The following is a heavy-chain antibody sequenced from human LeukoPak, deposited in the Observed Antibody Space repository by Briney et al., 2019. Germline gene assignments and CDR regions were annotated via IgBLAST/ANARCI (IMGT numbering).Heavy chain of an antibody. CDR3: ARLQRSSSSYSWYYDAMDV. D-gene: IGHD6-13*01. CDR1: GYSFSNYW. CDR2: MYPGDSDT. J-gene: IGHJ6*02. Sequence: PGESLKISCKGSGYSFSNYWIAWVRQMPGKGLEWMGVMYPGDSDTRYSPSFQGQVTLSADKSINIAYLQWSSLKASDTAMYYCARLQRSSSSYSWYYDAMDVWGQGTTVIVSS. V-gene: IGHV5-51*01.